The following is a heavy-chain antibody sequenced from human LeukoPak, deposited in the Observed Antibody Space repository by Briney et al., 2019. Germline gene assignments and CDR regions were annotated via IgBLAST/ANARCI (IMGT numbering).Heavy chain of an antibody. CDR3: FLPGGASSFDY. CDR1: GFTFSSYW. V-gene: IGHV3-7*01. CDR2: IKQDGSDK. D-gene: IGHD2-21*01. Sequence: GGSLRLSCAASGFTFSSYWMSWVRQAPGKGLEWVANIKQDGSDKYYVDSVKGRFIISRDNAKNSLYLQMNSLRAEDTAVYYCFLPGGASSFDYWGQGTLVTVSS. J-gene: IGHJ4*02.